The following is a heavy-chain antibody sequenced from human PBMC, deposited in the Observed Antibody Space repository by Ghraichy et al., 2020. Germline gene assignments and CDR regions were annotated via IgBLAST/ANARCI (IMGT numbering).Heavy chain of an antibody. Sequence: SETLSLTCAVSGDSISTSTYYWGWIRQPPGKGLEWIGNIYHSGSSYYNPSLRSRVTISVDTSNNVFSLRLTSVTATDTAVYYCARDRPYYYLDHWGQGILVSVSS. CDR2: IYHSGSS. CDR3: ARDRPYYYLDH. J-gene: IGHJ4*02. V-gene: IGHV4-39*02. CDR1: GDSISTSTYY. D-gene: IGHD3-10*01.